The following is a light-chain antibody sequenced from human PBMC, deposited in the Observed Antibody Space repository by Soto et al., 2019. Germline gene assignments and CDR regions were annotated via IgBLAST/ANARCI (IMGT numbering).Light chain of an antibody. CDR3: KQYNSYSWT. CDR2: DAS. CDR1: QSISSW. V-gene: IGKV1-5*01. J-gene: IGKJ1*01. Sequence: DIQMTQSPSTLSASVGDRFTITCRASQSISSWLAWYQQKPGKAPKLLIYDASSLESGVPSRFSGSGSGTEFTLTISSLQPDDFATYYCKQYNSYSWTFGQGTKVEIK.